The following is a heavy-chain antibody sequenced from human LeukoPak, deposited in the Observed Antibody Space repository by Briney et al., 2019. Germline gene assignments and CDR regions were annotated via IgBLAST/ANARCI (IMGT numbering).Heavy chain of an antibody. CDR2: IRGSGYST. CDR3: AKEAGYSGYDYPDY. V-gene: IGHV3-23*01. J-gene: IGHJ4*02. CDR1: GFTVSSDA. D-gene: IGHD5-12*01. Sequence: GGSLRLSCAASGFTVSSDALSWVRQAPGKGLEWVSCIRGSGYSTNYVDSVKGRFTTFRDNSKNTLYLQMNSLRAEDTAVYYCAKEAGYSGYDYPDYWGQGTLVTVSS.